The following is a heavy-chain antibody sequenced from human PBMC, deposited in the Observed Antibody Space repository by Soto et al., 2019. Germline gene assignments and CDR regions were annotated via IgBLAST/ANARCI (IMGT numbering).Heavy chain of an antibody. CDR2: ISSSSSYI. J-gene: IGHJ4*02. CDR3: ARLLRSRYCSSTSCSGA. D-gene: IGHD2-2*01. V-gene: IGHV3-21*06. Sequence: GGSLRLSCAASGFTFSSYSMNWVRQAPGKGLEWVSSISSSSSYIYYADSVKGRFTISRDNAKNSLYLQMNSLRAEDTAVYYCARLLRSRYCSSTSCSGAWGQGTLVTVSS. CDR1: GFTFSSYS.